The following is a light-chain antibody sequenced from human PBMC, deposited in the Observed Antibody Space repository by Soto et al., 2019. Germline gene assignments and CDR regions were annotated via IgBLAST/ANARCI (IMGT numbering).Light chain of an antibody. J-gene: IGKJ1*01. V-gene: IGKV3-15*01. CDR1: LSVSRN. Sequence: EIVMTQSPATLSVSPGARAPLSCRASLSVSRNLAWYQQQPGPAPRLLIFDASTRTTGVPARFSGSGSGTEFTLTITILHSEDFAVYYCQQYNGWPRTFGQGTKVDI. CDR3: QQYNGWPRT. CDR2: DAS.